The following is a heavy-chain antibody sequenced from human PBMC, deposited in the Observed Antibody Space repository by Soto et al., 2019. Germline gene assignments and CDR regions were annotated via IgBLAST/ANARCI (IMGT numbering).Heavy chain of an antibody. J-gene: IGHJ4*02. V-gene: IGHV3-30-3*01. CDR3: ARDAFIYSRGAYYDH. Sequence: QVRLVESGGGAVQPGDSLRLSCDASGFTFSTYALHWVRQAPGKGLEWVAFISYTGANQYYADSVKGRFTVSRDNSNNIASLQITSLKPEDSAVYYCARDAFIYSRGAYYDHWGQGTLVTVSS. D-gene: IGHD4-4*01. CDR2: ISYTGANQ. CDR1: GFTFSTYA.